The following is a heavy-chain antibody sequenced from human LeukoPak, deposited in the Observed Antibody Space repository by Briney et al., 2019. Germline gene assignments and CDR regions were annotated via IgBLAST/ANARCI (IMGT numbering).Heavy chain of an antibody. Sequence: PSETLSLTCTVSGGSMSPYHWGWIRQPPGKGLEWTGYIYYSGSTNYNPSLKSRVTISVDTSKNQFSLKLSSVTAADTAVYYCARVAGPAYYDFWSGYTGYGMDVWGQGTTVTVSS. CDR2: IYYSGST. V-gene: IGHV4-59*01. D-gene: IGHD3-3*01. CDR1: GGSMSPYH. J-gene: IGHJ6*02. CDR3: ARVAGPAYYDFWSGYTGYGMDV.